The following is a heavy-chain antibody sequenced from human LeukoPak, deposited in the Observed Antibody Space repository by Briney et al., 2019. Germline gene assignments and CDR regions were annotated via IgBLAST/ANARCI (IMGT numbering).Heavy chain of an antibody. D-gene: IGHD4-23*01. CDR2: IYSSGIA. J-gene: IGHJ4*02. CDR1: GDSINNYY. Sequence: SETLSLTCTVSGDSINNYYWSWIRQPAGKGLEWIGRIYSSGIANYNPSLKSRVTVSVDASQNQFFLELTSVTAADTAVYYCARDSVGGHTYIPFDFWGQETLVTVSS. V-gene: IGHV4-4*07. CDR3: ARDSVGGHTYIPFDF.